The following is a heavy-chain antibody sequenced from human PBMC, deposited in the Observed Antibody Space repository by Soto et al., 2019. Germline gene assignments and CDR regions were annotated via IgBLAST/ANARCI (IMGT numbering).Heavy chain of an antibody. CDR3: ALNRAVGFYSFDY. Sequence: QVHLVQSGAEVMKPGASVKVSCKAPGYIVPNYGMHWVRQAPGQGLEWMGWITAVNGETRYSQNFQGRITISRDRSANTVYMEMNSLRSEDTAVYYCALNRAVGFYSFDYWGQGTLSSVSS. V-gene: IGHV1-3*01. CDR2: ITAVNGET. D-gene: IGHD6-19*01. CDR1: GYIVPNYG. J-gene: IGHJ4*02.